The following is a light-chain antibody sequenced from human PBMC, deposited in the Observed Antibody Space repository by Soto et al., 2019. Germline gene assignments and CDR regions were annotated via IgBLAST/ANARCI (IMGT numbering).Light chain of an antibody. J-gene: IGKJ5*01. V-gene: IGKV3-15*01. CDR3: QQYNDWPLT. CDR1: QLFSSN. CDR2: GSS. Sequence: EIVMTQSPATLSVSPGESVTLSCRASQLFSSNLAWYQRRPGQAPRLLIYGSSTRATGVPPRFSGSASGTEFTLTISSLQSEDFVVYYCQQYNDWPLTFGQGTRLEIK.